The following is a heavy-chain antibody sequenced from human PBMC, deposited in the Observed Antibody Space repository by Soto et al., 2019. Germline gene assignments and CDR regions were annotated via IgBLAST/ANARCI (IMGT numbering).Heavy chain of an antibody. D-gene: IGHD3-10*01. CDR2: ISSSGSTI. CDR1: GFTFSDYY. V-gene: IGHV3-11*01. J-gene: IGHJ4*02. CDR3: ARDNLALGYYGSGSYR. Sequence: NPGGSLRLSCAASGFTFSDYYMSWIRQAPGKGLEWVSYISSSGSTIYYADSVKGRFTISRDNAKNSLYLQMNSLRAEDTAVYYCARDNLALGYYGSGSYRWGQGTLVTVSS.